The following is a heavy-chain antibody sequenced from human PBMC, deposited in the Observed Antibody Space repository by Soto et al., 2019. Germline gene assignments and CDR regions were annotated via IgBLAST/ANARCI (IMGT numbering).Heavy chain of an antibody. CDR1: GFIFDNHA. J-gene: IGHJ2*01. CDR3: VKEGGMKCFDF. CDR2: VTWNSVAT. D-gene: IGHD3-16*01. V-gene: IGHV3-9*01. Sequence: EVQLVESGGGLVQPGRSLRLSCTASGFIFDNHAMHWVRQAPGKGLEWVAGVTWNSVATGYADSVKGRFTISRDNAKNSLYLQMNSLSAEDTAVYFCVKEGGMKCFDFWGRGTVVTVSS.